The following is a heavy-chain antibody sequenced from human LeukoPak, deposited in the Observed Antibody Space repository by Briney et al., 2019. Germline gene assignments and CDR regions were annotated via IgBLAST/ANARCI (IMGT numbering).Heavy chain of an antibody. CDR1: GYSISSGYY. CDR3: ALEGGDFYGSGSPDY. CDR2: IYHSGST. J-gene: IGHJ4*02. D-gene: IGHD3-10*01. V-gene: IGHV4-38-2*01. Sequence: SETLSLTCAVSGYSISSGYYWGWIRQPPGKGLEWIGSIYHSGSTYYNPSLKSRVTISVDTSKNQFSLKLGSVTAADTAVYYCALEGGDFYGSGSPDYWGQGTLVTVSS.